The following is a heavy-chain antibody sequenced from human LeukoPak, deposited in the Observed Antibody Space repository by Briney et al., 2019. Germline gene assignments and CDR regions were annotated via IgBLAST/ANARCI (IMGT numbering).Heavy chain of an antibody. CDR1: GFTFTNYW. V-gene: IGHV3-74*01. D-gene: IGHD2-2*01. CDR2: INSDGHTT. CDR3: AKAICSSTSCYVFDY. Sequence: GGSLRLSCAASGFTFTNYWMHWVRQAPGKGLVWVSRINSDGHTTTYADSVKGRFTISRDNAKNSLYLQMNSLRAEDTALYYCAKAICSSTSCYVFDYWGQGTLVTVSS. J-gene: IGHJ4*02.